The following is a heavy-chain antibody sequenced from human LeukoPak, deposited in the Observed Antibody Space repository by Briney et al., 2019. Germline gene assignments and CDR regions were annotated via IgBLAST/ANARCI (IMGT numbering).Heavy chain of an antibody. CDR2: IYYSGST. Sequence: PSETLSLTCSVSAGSISRYYWSWIRQPPGKGLEWIGYIYYSGSTDYNPSLKSRVTISLDTSKNQFSLKLSSVTAADTAVYYCARDSPWYEEGALYYFDYWGQGTLVTVSS. V-gene: IGHV4-59*01. CDR3: ARDSPWYEEGALYYFDY. CDR1: AGSISRYY. J-gene: IGHJ4*02. D-gene: IGHD6-13*01.